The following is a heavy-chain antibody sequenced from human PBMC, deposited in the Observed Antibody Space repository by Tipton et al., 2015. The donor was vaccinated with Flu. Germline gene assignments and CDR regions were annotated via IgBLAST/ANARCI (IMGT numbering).Heavy chain of an antibody. CDR3: ARLYDSTGSYRGTGYYYAMDV. V-gene: IGHV4-31*03. Sequence: TLSLTCTVSGVGGSISSSDYYWSWIRLHPGKGLEWIGYIHYSGSTYCNPSLKSRVTISVDTSKNQFPLKLSSVTAADTAVYYCARLYDSTGSYRGTGYYYAMDVWGQGTTVTVSS. D-gene: IGHD3-22*01. CDR1: GVGGSISSSDYY. CDR2: IHYSGST. J-gene: IGHJ6*02.